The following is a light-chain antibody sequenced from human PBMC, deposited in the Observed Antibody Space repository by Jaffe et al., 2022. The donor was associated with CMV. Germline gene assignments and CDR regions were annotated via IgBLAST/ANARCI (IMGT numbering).Light chain of an antibody. Sequence: DIQMTQSPSSLSASVGDRVTITCRASQNIYIYLNWYQQKPGKAPKLLIYAASSLQSGVPSRFSGSGSGTDFTLTISSLQPEDFAIYYCQESYSTPLTVGPGTKVDI. J-gene: IGKJ3*01. CDR1: QNIYIY. CDR3: QESYSTPLT. CDR2: AAS. V-gene: IGKV1-39*01.